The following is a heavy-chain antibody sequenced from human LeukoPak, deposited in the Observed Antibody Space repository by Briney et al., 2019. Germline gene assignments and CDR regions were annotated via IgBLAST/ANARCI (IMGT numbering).Heavy chain of an antibody. CDR1: GYTFTGYY. V-gene: IGHV1-2*02. J-gene: IGHJ4*02. CDR3: ARDGLDNEKSYYYDSSGYYY. D-gene: IGHD3-22*01. Sequence: ASVKVSCKASGYTFTGYYMHWVRQAPGQGLEWMGWINPNSGGTNYAQKFQGRVTMTRDTSISTAYMKLSRLRSDDTAVYYCARDGLDNEKSYYYDSSGYYYWGQGTLVTVSS. CDR2: INPNSGGT.